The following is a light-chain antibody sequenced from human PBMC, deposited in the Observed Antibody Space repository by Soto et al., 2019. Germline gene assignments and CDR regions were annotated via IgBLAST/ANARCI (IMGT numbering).Light chain of an antibody. CDR1: ESVSSN. Sequence: IVMTQSPATLSVSPGERATLSCRASESVSSNLAWYQQKPGQAPRLLIYGASTRATGIPARISGSGSGTEFTLNISRLQSEDFAVYYCQQYNKWRTFGQGTKVDIX. CDR3: QQYNKWRT. CDR2: GAS. V-gene: IGKV3-15*01. J-gene: IGKJ1*01.